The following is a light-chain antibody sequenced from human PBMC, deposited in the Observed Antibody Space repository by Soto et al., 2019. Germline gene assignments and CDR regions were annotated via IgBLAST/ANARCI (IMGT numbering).Light chain of an antibody. CDR2: GAS. J-gene: IGKJ2*01. CDR1: QSVSSN. CDR3: QQYNNWPYT. Sequence: EIVMTQPPATLSVSAGERATLSCRASQSVSSNLAWYHQKPGQAPRLLIYGASTRATGIPARFSGSGSGTECTLTISSLQSGDFAVYYCQQYNNWPYTFGQGTKLEIK. V-gene: IGKV3-15*01.